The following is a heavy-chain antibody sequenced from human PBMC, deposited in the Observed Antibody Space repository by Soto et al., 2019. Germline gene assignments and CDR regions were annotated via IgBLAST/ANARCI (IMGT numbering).Heavy chain of an antibody. CDR1: GFTFNNYA. Sequence: GESLKISCTASGFTFNNYAMGWVRQAPGKGLEWVSSINGGGGDTYYPDSVKGRFSVSKDNSKSTLYLQMNSLRAEDAAIYYCARRLAGSTATYFDYWGQGTLVTVSS. CDR2: INGGGGDT. J-gene: IGHJ4*02. V-gene: IGHV3-23*01. D-gene: IGHD2-15*01. CDR3: ARRLAGSTATYFDY.